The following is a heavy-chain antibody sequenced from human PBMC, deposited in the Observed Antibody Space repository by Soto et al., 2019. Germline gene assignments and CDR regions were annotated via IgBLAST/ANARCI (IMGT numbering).Heavy chain of an antibody. CDR3: ARGGGGYAFWSGPSRKAACYSMDV. V-gene: IGHV3-48*01. CDR2: ISSSSSTI. Sequence: EVQLVESGGGLVQPGGSLRLSCAASGFTFSSYSMNWVRQAPGKGLEWVSDISSSSSTIYYADSVKGRFTISRDNAKNTWYQHMNSLCAEDTDVSYWARGGGGYAFWSGPSRKAACYSMDVWGKGTPVTVSS. D-gene: IGHD3-3*01. CDR1: GFTFSSYS. J-gene: IGHJ6*03.